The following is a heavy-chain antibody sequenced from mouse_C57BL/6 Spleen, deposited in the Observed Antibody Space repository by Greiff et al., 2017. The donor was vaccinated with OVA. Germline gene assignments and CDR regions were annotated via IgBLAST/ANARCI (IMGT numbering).Heavy chain of an antibody. CDR3: ARAGYGNYEYYAMDY. Sequence: VQLQQPGAELVKPGASVKLSCKASGYTFTSYWMHWVKQRPGQGLEWIGMIHPNSGSTNYNEKFKSKATLTVDKSSSTAYMQLSSLTSEDSAVYYCARAGYGNYEYYAMDYWGQGTSVTVSS. J-gene: IGHJ4*01. D-gene: IGHD2-1*01. CDR1: GYTFTSYW. CDR2: IHPNSGST. V-gene: IGHV1-64*01.